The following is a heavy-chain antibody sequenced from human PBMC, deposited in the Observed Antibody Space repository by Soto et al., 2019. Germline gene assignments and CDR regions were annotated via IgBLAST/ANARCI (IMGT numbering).Heavy chain of an antibody. V-gene: IGHV3-30-3*01. CDR2: LSYEGSIK. J-gene: IGHJ6*02. CDR3: ANSEYSRYKNIDV. CDR1: GFTFNNYA. D-gene: IGHD5-18*01. Sequence: GGSLRLSCAASGFTFNNYAMHWVRQAPGKGLEWVTLLSYEGSIKYYADSVRGRFTISRDNSKNTLYLQMNSLRAEDTAVYYCANSEYSRYKNIDVWGQGTTVTVSS.